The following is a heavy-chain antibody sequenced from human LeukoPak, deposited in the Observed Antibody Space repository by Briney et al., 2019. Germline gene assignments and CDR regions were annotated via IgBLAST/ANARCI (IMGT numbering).Heavy chain of an antibody. CDR2: ISSSGSTI. CDR3: AELGITMIGGV. D-gene: IGHD3-10*02. Sequence: GGSLRLSCAASGFSLSSYAMSWVRQAPGKGLEWVSYISSSGSTIYYADSVKGRFTISRDNAKNSLYLQMNSLRAEDTAVYYCAELGITMIGGVWGKGTTVTISS. V-gene: IGHV3-48*03. CDR1: GFSLSSYA. J-gene: IGHJ6*04.